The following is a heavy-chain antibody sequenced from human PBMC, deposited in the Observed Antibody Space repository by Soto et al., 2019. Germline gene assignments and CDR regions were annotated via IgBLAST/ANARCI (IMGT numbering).Heavy chain of an antibody. J-gene: IGHJ4*02. V-gene: IGHV3-23*01. CDR2: ISGSGGST. D-gene: IGHD1-1*01. CDR3: AKRATGTYFDY. CDR1: GFTFSSYA. Sequence: EVQLLESGGGLVQPGGSLRLSCAASGFTFSSYAMNWVRQAPGKGLEWVSVISGSGGSTYYADSVKGRFTISRDNSKNTLDLQMNSLRAEDTVVYYCAKRATGTYFDYWGQGTLVTVSS.